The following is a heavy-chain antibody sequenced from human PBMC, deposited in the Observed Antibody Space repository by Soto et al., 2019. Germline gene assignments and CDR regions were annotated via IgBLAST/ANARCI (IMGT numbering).Heavy chain of an antibody. CDR1: GGYISGGYYS. J-gene: IGHJ3*01. CDR3: ARESAMTTVTTAVAFDV. V-gene: IGHV4-30-2*01. Sequence: LSLTCAVSGGYISGGYYSWSWIRQPPGKGLEWIGFIYNSGSTYYNSSLKSRVTISVDRSKNHFFLNLTSVTAADTAVYYCARESAMTTVTTAVAFDVWGQGTMVTVSS. CDR2: IYNSGST. D-gene: IGHD4-4*01.